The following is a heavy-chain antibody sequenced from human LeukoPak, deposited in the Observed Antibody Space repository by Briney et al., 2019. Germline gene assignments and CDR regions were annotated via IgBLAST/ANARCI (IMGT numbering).Heavy chain of an antibody. J-gene: IGHJ6*03. D-gene: IGHD3-10*01. CDR2: IRYDGSNK. V-gene: IGHV3-30*02. CDR3: VRDQNYYGSGSQNYYYYYYMDV. Sequence: GGSLRLSCAASGSTFSSYGMHWVRQAPGKGLEWVAFIRYDGSNKYYADSVKGRFTISRDNSKNTLYLQMNSLRAEDTAVYYCVRDQNYYGSGSQNYYYYYYMDVWGKGTTVTVSS. CDR1: GSTFSSYG.